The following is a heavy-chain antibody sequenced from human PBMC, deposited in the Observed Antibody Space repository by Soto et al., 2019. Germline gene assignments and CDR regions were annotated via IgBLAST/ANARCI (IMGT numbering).Heavy chain of an antibody. CDR2: IIPVFGLV. CDR1: GGTPSNSA. Sequence: QVHLLLQSGAEVKKPGSSVKVSCKASGGTPSNSAISWVRQAPGQGLEWMGGIIPVFGLVKYAQNFQGRVTITADEFTNTAYMELSSLRPEDTAVYYCAGGRIVVVGCCAYYGMDVWGQGTTVTVSS. V-gene: IGHV1-69*01. J-gene: IGHJ6*02. D-gene: IGHD3-22*01. CDR3: AGGRIVVVGCCAYYGMDV.